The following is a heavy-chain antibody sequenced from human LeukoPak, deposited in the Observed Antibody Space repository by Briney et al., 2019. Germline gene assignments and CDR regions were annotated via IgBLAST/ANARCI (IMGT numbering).Heavy chain of an antibody. CDR1: GYTFTSYA. J-gene: IGHJ4*02. CDR3: ARENPSEYDYVWGSYYPPDY. V-gene: IGHV1-2*04. D-gene: IGHD3-16*01. Sequence: GASVNVSCKASGYTFTSYAFRWVRQAPGQGLEWMGWINPNSGGTNYAQKFQGWVTMTRDTSISTAYMELSRLRSDDTAVYYCARENPSEYDYVWGSYYPPDYWGQGTLVTVSS. CDR2: INPNSGGT.